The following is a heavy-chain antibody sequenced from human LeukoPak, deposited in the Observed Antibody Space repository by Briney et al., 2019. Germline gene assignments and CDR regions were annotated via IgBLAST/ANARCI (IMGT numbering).Heavy chain of an antibody. CDR2: INQDGSEK. CDR3: ATDGIAAFDI. J-gene: IGHJ3*02. CDR1: GFTFSSYW. Sequence: GGSQRLSCAASGFTFSSYWMYWVRQAPGKGLEWVANINQDGSEKYYVDSVKGRFTISRDNAEKSLYLQMNSLRAEDTAVYYCATDGIAAFDIWGQGTMVTVSS. V-gene: IGHV3-7*01.